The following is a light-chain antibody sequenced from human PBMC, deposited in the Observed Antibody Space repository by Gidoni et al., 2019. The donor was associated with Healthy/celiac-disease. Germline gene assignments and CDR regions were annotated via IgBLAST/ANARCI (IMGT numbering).Light chain of an antibody. V-gene: IGKV1-39*01. CDR1: QSISSN. J-gene: IGKJ3*01. Sequence: DIQMTQSPSSLSASVGERVTITCRASQSISSNLNWYQQKPGKAPKLLIYDASSLKRWVPSRLSGSGSGTEVILTISSMQAEEFATYYCQQSYSTLPFTFGPGTKVEIK. CDR3: QQSYSTLPFT. CDR2: DAS.